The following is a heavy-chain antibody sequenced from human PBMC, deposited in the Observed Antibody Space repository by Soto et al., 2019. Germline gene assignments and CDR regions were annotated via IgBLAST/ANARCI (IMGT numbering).Heavy chain of an antibody. CDR1: GGTFSSYA. Sequence: QVQLVQSGAEVKKPGSSVTVSCKASGGTFSSYAISWVRQAPGQGLEWMGGIIPIFGTANYAQKFQGRVTITADGSTSTGYMELSSLRSKDTAVYYCARAIASRTPPFGYFYYGMDVWGQGTTVTVSS. V-gene: IGHV1-69*01. CDR2: IIPIFGTA. J-gene: IGHJ6*02. CDR3: ARAIASRTPPFGYFYYGMDV. D-gene: IGHD6-6*01.